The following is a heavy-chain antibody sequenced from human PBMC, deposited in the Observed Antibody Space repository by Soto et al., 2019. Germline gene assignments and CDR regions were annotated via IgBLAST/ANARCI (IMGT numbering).Heavy chain of an antibody. CDR3: ARDPFWGTAMVLWYFDL. D-gene: IGHD5-18*01. CDR2: ISYDGSNK. V-gene: IGHV3-30-3*01. J-gene: IGHJ2*01. CDR1: GFTFSSYA. Sequence: QVQLVESGGGVVQPGRSLRLSCAASGFTFSSYAMHWVRQAPGKGLEWVAVISYDGSNKYYADSVKGRFTISRDNSKNTLYLQMNSLRAEDTAVYYCARDPFWGTAMVLWYFDLWGRGTLFPVSS.